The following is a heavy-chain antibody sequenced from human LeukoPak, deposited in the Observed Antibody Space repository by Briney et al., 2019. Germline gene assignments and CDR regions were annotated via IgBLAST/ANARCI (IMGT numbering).Heavy chain of an antibody. CDR3: ARGDCTTTSCYLFDY. CDR1: GFTFSSDS. J-gene: IGHJ4*02. Sequence: AGGSLRLSCAASGFTFSSDSMSWVRQAPGKGLDWVSSSSSSSSTIYYADSVKGRFTISRDNAKNSLYLQMNSLRAEDTALYYCARGDCTTTSCYLFDYWGQGTLVTVSS. CDR2: SSSSSSTI. D-gene: IGHD2-2*01. V-gene: IGHV3-21*01.